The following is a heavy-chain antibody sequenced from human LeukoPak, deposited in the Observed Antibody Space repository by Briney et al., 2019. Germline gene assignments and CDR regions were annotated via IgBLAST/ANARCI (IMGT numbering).Heavy chain of an antibody. CDR2: VYYSGST. D-gene: IGHD5-12*01. CDR1: AGSISSTSYS. Sequence: SETLSLTCTVSAGSISSTSYSWGWIRQPPGKGLEWIGSVYYSGSTYYNPSLKSRVTISVDTSKNQFSLKLSSVTAADTAVYYCAREVSSSGYETVQNYYMDVWGKGTTVTISS. J-gene: IGHJ6*03. V-gene: IGHV4-39*02. CDR3: AREVSSSGYETVQNYYMDV.